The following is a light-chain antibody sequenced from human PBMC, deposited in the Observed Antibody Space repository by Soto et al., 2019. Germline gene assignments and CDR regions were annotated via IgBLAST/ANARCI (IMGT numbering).Light chain of an antibody. CDR2: GSS. Sequence: EIVLTQSPGTLSLSPGQRATLSCRASQNIRSNYVAWYQQKPGQAPRLLIFGSSSTATGIPDRFSASGSGTDFSLTISSLEPEDFGVYYCQQYGYEPLTFGGGTKVEI. CDR3: QQYGYEPLT. J-gene: IGKJ4*01. V-gene: IGKV3-20*01. CDR1: QNIRSNY.